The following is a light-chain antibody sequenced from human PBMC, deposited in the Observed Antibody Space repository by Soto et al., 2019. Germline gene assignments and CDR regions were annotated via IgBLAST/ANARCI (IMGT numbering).Light chain of an antibody. Sequence: DIQVTQSPSSLSASVGDRVTITCRTSQNINIFLNWYQQKPGRAPMVVISAASNLESGVPSRFSGRGSGTEVTLTISNLQPGDSALYFCQESNSTPLAFGGGTRVEIK. V-gene: IGKV1-39*01. J-gene: IGKJ4*01. CDR1: QNINIF. CDR2: AAS. CDR3: QESNSTPLA.